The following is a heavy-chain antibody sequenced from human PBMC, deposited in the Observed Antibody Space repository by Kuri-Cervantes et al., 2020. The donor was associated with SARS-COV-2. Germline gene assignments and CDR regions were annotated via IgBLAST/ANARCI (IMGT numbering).Heavy chain of an antibody. V-gene: IGHV1-18*01. CDR1: GYTFTSYG. Sequence: ASVKVSCKASGYTFTSYGISWFRQAPGQGLEWMGWISTFNANTKYAQKFQGRVTMTTDTSTTTTYMEVGSLRSDDTAVYYCARETPDYYDSSGYLYFDYWGQGTLVTVSS. D-gene: IGHD3-22*01. CDR2: ISTFNANT. J-gene: IGHJ4*02. CDR3: ARETPDYYDSSGYLYFDY.